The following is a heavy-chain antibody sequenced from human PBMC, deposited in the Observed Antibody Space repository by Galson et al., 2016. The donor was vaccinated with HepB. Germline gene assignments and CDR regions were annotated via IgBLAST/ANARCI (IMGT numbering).Heavy chain of an antibody. J-gene: IGHJ4*02. CDR2: ISDDGSNK. V-gene: IGHV3-30*18. CDR3: AKAPPRSGSYNFDY. CDR1: GFTFSNYV. D-gene: IGHD3-10*01. Sequence: SLRLSCAASGFTFSNYVMHWVRQAPGKGLEWVAAISDDGSNKYYADSVKGRITIARDNSKDTLSLQPNSLRAEDTAVYFCAKAPPRSGSYNFDYWGQGTLVTVSS.